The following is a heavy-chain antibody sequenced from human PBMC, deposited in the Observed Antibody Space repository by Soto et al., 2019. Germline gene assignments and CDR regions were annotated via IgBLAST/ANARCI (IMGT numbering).Heavy chain of an antibody. CDR3: AKCGYSSSWYNSFDY. V-gene: IGHV3-23*01. J-gene: IGHJ4*02. CDR2: ISGSGGST. Sequence: GGSLRLSCAASGFTFSSYAMSWVRQAPGKGLEWVSAISGSGGSTYYADSVKGRFTISRDNSKNTLYLQMNSLRAEDTAVYYCAKCGYSSSWYNSFDYWGQGTLVTVSS. CDR1: GFTFSSYA. D-gene: IGHD6-13*01.